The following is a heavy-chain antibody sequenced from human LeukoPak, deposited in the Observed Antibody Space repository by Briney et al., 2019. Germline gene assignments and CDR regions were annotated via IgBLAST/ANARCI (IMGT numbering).Heavy chain of an antibody. V-gene: IGHV4-59*08. CDR1: GGSMRSYC. Sequence: SETLSLTCTVSGGSMRSYCWSWIRQPPGKGLEWIGYIYYSGSTNYNPSLKSRVTISVDTSKNQFSLKLSSVTAADTAVYYCARMGNPATVTTDYWGQGTLVTVSS. J-gene: IGHJ4*02. D-gene: IGHD4-17*01. CDR2: IYYSGST. CDR3: ARMGNPATVTTDY.